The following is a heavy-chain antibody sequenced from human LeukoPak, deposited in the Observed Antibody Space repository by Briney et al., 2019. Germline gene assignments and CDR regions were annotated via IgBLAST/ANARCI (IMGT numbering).Heavy chain of an antibody. D-gene: IGHD3-22*01. V-gene: IGHV1-2*02. Sequence: ASVKVSCKTAGYTFTVYYIYWERHPPGQGLEWMGWINTYSGDTNNAPTFHGRVTTTTDTSSSTPYMELRRLRPDATALSYCVIFDAVGYPFDYWGQGPVITVSS. CDR3: VIFDAVGYPFDY. J-gene: IGHJ4*02. CDR2: INTYSGDT. CDR1: GYTFTVYY.